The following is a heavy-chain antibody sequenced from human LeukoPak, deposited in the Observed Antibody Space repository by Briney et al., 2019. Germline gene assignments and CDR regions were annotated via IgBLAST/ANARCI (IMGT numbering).Heavy chain of an antibody. CDR3: AKDGSRSREVFPYYYGSGRLQYMDV. CDR1: GFTFINYW. J-gene: IGHJ6*03. V-gene: IGHV3-7*01. CDR2: IKQDGSEK. Sequence: GGSLRLSCAASGFTFINYWMSWVRQAPGKGLEWVANIKQDGSEKYYVDSVKGRFTISRDNAKNTLYLQMNSLRDEDTAVFYCAKDGSRSREVFPYYYGSGRLQYMDVWGKGTTVIISS. D-gene: IGHD3-10*01.